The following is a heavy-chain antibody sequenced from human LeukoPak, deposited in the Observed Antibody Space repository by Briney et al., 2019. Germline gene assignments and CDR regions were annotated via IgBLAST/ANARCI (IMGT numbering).Heavy chain of an antibody. CDR3: AKDRYSSSSLDP. Sequence: GGSLRLSCAASGFTFRIDDILWVRQAPGKGLEWEAVIWYDGSNKYYADSVKGRFTISRDNSKNTLYLQMNSLRAEDTAVYYCAKDRYSSSSLDPWGQGTLVTVSS. V-gene: IGHV3-33*06. D-gene: IGHD6-6*01. J-gene: IGHJ5*02. CDR2: IWYDGSNK. CDR1: GFTFRIDD.